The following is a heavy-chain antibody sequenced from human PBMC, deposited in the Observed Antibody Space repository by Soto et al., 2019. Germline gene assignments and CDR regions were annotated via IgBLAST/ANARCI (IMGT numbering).Heavy chain of an antibody. V-gene: IGHV4-4*07. J-gene: IGHJ2*01. CDR2: LSTSGRT. CDR1: GDSIGNFY. Sequence: SETLSLTCTVSGDSIGNFYWSWIRQPAGKGLESIGRLSTSGRTNYSPSLQSRVTMSLDTSKNRFSLRLTSVSAADTAVYFCARGMGRYFDLWGRGTLVT. CDR3: ARGMGRYFDL. D-gene: IGHD2-8*01.